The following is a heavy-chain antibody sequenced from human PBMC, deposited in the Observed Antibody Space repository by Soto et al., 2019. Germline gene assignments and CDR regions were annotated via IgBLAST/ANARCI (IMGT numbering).Heavy chain of an antibody. Sequence: SETLSLTCTVSGGSISSYYWSWIRQPPGKGLEWIGYIYYSGSTNYNPSLKSRVTISVDTSKNQFSLKLSSVTAADTAGYYCARVWGDAFDIWGQGTMDTVSS. V-gene: IGHV4-59*01. CDR3: ARVWGDAFDI. J-gene: IGHJ3*02. CDR1: GGSISSYY. D-gene: IGHD7-27*01. CDR2: IYYSGST.